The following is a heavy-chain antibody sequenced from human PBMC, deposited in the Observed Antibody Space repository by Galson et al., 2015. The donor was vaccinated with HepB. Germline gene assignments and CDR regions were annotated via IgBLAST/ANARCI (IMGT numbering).Heavy chain of an antibody. CDR2: ISGSGAGT. CDR1: GFTFSSYA. V-gene: IGHV3-23*01. Sequence: SLRLSCAASGFTFSSYAMSWVRQAPGKGLEWVSAISGSGAGTYYADSVKGRFTISRDNSKNTLYLQMNSLRAEDTAVYYCAKTNYDILTGYYIVYWGQGTLVTVSS. D-gene: IGHD3-9*01. CDR3: AKTNYDILTGYYIVY. J-gene: IGHJ4*02.